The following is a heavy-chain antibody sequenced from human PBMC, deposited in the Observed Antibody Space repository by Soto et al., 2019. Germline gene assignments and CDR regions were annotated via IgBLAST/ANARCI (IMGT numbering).Heavy chain of an antibody. D-gene: IGHD3-10*01. CDR1: GFTFSSYG. Sequence: QVQLVESGGGVVQPGRSLRLSCAASGFTFSSYGMHWVRQAPGKGLEWVAVISYDGSNKYYADSVKGRFTISRDNSKNTLYLQVNSLRAEDTAVYYCAKDRVRGVIIKHYYFDYWGQGTLVTVSS. CDR3: AKDRVRGVIIKHYYFDY. V-gene: IGHV3-30*18. J-gene: IGHJ4*02. CDR2: ISYDGSNK.